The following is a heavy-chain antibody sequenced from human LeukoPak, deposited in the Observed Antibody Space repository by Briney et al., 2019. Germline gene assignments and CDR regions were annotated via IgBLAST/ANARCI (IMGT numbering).Heavy chain of an antibody. CDR3: ARGPSYYDFWSGYRPSSAFDY. V-gene: IGHV1-69*05. J-gene: IGHJ4*02. CDR2: IIPIFGTA. CDR1: GGTFSSYA. D-gene: IGHD3-3*01. Sequence: ASVKVSCKASGGTFSSYAISWVRQAPGQGLEWMGGIIPIFGTANYAQKFQGRVTMTRDMSTSTVYMELSSLRSEDTAVYYCARGPSYYDFWSGYRPSSAFDYWGQGTLVTVSS.